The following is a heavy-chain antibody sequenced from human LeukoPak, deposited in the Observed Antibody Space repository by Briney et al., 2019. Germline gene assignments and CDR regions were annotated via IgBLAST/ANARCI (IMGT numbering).Heavy chain of an antibody. CDR1: GGSISSYY. Sequence: SETLSLTCTVSGGSISSYYWSWIRQPPGKGLEWIGEINHSGSTNYNPSLKSRVTISVDTSKNQFSLKLNSVTAADTAVYYCASVVVAAGDFDYWGQGTLVTVSS. J-gene: IGHJ4*02. CDR3: ASVVVAAGDFDY. D-gene: IGHD2-15*01. CDR2: INHSGST. V-gene: IGHV4-34*01.